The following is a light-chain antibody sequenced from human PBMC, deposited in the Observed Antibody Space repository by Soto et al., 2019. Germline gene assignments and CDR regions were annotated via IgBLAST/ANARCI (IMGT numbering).Light chain of an antibody. Sequence: DIQMTQSPSSLSASVGDRVTITCRASQSISSYLNWYQQKPGKAHKLLIYAASSLQSGVPSRFSGSGSGTDFTLTISSLQPEDFATYYCQHSYSTPPTFGQGTKLEIK. V-gene: IGKV1-39*01. CDR3: QHSYSTPPT. J-gene: IGKJ2*01. CDR1: QSISSY. CDR2: AAS.